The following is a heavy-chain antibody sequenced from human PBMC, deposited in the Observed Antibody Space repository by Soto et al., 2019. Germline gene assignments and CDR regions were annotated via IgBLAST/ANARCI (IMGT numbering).Heavy chain of an antibody. Sequence: QVQLQESGPGLVKPSQTLSLTCTVSGGSISSGGYYWSWIRQHPGKGLEWIGYIYYSGSTYYNPSLKSRVTISVDTSNKQFSPKLSSVTAADTAVYYCARGGIAAAAPPDYWGQGTLVTVSS. CDR3: ARGGIAAAAPPDY. V-gene: IGHV4-31*03. J-gene: IGHJ4*02. CDR2: IYYSGST. CDR1: GGSISSGGYY. D-gene: IGHD6-13*01.